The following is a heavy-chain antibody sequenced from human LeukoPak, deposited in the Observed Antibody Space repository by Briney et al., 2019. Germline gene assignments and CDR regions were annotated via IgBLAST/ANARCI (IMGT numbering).Heavy chain of an antibody. D-gene: IGHD2-2*01. CDR3: ARDAVPAAPRDY. J-gene: IGHJ4*02. CDR1: GYTFTGYY. Sequence: APVKVSCKASGYTFTGYYMHWVRQAPGQGLEWMGWINPNSGGTNYAQKFQGRVTMTRDTSISTAYMELSSLRSDDTAVYYCARDAVPAAPRDYWGQGTLVTVSS. V-gene: IGHV1-2*02. CDR2: INPNSGGT.